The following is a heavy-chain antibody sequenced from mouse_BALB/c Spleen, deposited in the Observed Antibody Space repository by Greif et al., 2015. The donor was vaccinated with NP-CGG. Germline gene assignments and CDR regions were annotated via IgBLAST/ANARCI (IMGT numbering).Heavy chain of an antibody. CDR2: ISNLAYSI. D-gene: IGHD1-1*01. J-gene: IGHJ1*01. Sequence: EVKLVESGGGLVQPGGSRKLSCAASGFTFSDYGMAWVRQAPGKGPEWVAFISNLAYSIYYADTVTGRFTISRENAKNTLYLEMSSLRSEDTAMYYCARDYYGSSYWYLDVWGAGTTVTVSS. V-gene: IGHV5-15*02. CDR1: GFTFSDYG. CDR3: ARDYYGSSYWYLDV.